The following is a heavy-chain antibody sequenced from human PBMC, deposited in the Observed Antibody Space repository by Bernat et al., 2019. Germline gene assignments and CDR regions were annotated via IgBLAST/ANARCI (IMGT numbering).Heavy chain of an antibody. J-gene: IGHJ4*02. Sequence: EVQLVESGGGLVQPGGSLRLSCAASGFTFSSYSMNWVRQAPGKGLEWVSYISSSSSTIYYADSVKGRFTISRDNAKNSLYLQMNSLRAEDTAVYYCARGYCSGGSCLYDYWGQGTLVTVSS. V-gene: IGHV3-48*01. D-gene: IGHD2-15*01. CDR3: ARGYCSGGSCLYDY. CDR1: GFTFSSYS. CDR2: ISSSSSTI.